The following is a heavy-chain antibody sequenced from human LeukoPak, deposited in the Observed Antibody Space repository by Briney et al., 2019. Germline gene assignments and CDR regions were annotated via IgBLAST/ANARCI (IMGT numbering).Heavy chain of an antibody. V-gene: IGHV3-9*01. CDR1: GFTFDDYA. CDR3: AKDISRYYDSSGYHLDYYYYYGMDV. J-gene: IGHJ6*02. Sequence: GGSLRLSCAGSGFTFDDYAMHWVRQAPGKGLEWVSGISWNSGSIGYADSVKGRFTISRDNAKNSLYLQMNSLRAEDTALYYCAKDISRYYDSSGYHLDYYYYYGMDVWGQGTTVTVSS. D-gene: IGHD3-22*01. CDR2: ISWNSGSI.